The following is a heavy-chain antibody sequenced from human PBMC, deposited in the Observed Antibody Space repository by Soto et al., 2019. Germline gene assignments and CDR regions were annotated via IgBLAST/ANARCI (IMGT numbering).Heavy chain of an antibody. CDR1: GFTFSSYS. D-gene: IGHD6-6*01. Sequence: PGGSLRLSCAASGFTFSSYSMNWVRQAPGKGLEWVSSISSSTSYIYYADSVKGRFTISRDNAKNSLYLQMNSLRAEDTAVYYCARDSSSSDYYYYGMEVWGQGTTVTVSS. J-gene: IGHJ6*02. V-gene: IGHV3-21*01. CDR2: ISSSTSYI. CDR3: ARDSSSSDYYYYGMEV.